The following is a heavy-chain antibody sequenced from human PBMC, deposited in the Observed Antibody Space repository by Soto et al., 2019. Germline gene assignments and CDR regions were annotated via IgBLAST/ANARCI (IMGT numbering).Heavy chain of an antibody. D-gene: IGHD1-7*01. CDR3: ARKGAYNWNYDYYYYGMDV. J-gene: IGHJ6*02. Sequence: SVKVSCKASGGTFSSYAISWVRQAPGQGLEWMGGIIPIFGTANYAQKFQGRVTITADESTSTAYMELSSLRSEGTAVYYCARKGAYNWNYDYYYYGMDVWGQGTTVTVSS. V-gene: IGHV1-69*13. CDR2: IIPIFGTA. CDR1: GGTFSSYA.